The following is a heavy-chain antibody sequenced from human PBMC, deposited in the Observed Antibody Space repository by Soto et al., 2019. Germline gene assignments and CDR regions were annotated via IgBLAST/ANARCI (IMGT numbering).Heavy chain of an antibody. Sequence: SETLSLTCTVSGGSVSSGSYYWSWIRQPPGKGLEWIGYIYYSGSTNYNPSLKSRVTISVDTSKNQFSLKLSSVTAADTAVYYCARHRVTPPSGAQWLETYYFDYWGQGTLVTVSS. D-gene: IGHD6-19*01. CDR1: GGSVSSGSYY. V-gene: IGHV4-61*01. J-gene: IGHJ4*02. CDR2: IYYSGST. CDR3: ARHRVTPPSGAQWLETYYFDY.